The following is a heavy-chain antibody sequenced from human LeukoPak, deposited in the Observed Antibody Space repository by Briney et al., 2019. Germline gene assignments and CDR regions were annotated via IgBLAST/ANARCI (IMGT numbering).Heavy chain of an antibody. Sequence: PSETLSLTCTVSGGSISSYYWSWIRQPAGKGLEWIGRIYTSGSTNYNPSLKSRVTMSVDTSKNQFSLKLSSVTAADTAVYYCARHRDYGGPYYFDYWGQGTLVTVSS. J-gene: IGHJ4*02. CDR3: ARHRDYGGPYYFDY. D-gene: IGHD4-23*01. CDR2: IYTSGST. V-gene: IGHV4-4*07. CDR1: GGSISSYY.